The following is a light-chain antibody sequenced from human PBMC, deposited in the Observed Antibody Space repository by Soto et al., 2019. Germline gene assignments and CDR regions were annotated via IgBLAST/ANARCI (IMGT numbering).Light chain of an antibody. J-gene: IGKJ1*01. CDR2: GAS. CDR3: QQYNNWPRT. CDR1: QSVSSN. V-gene: IGKV3-15*01. Sequence: IVLAQSPATLSVSPGESDTLYCRASQSVSSNLAWYQQNPGQGPRLLIYGASTRATGIPGRFSGSGSGTEFTLTISSLQSEDFAVYYCQQYNNWPRTFGQGTKVDI.